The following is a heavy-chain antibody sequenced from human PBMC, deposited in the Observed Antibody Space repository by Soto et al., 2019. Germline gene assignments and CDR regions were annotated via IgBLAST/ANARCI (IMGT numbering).Heavy chain of an antibody. D-gene: IGHD6-13*01. J-gene: IGHJ6*02. CDR1: GGSSSGYY. Sequence: PSETLSLTCAVYGGSSSGYYWSWIRQPPGKGLEWIGEINHSGSTNYNPSLKSRVTISVDTSKNQFSLKLSSVTAADTAVYYCARDTGYSSSWYYYYYRMDVWGQGTTVTVSS. V-gene: IGHV4-34*01. CDR3: ARDTGYSSSWYYYYYRMDV. CDR2: INHSGST.